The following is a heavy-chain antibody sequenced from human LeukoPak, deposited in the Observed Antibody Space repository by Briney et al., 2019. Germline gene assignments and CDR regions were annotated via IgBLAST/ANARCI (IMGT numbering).Heavy chain of an antibody. CDR1: GGSINSGGYS. V-gene: IGHV4-30-2*01. J-gene: IGHJ4*02. D-gene: IGHD3-16*01. Sequence: PSETLSLTCAVSGGSINSGGYSWSWIRQPPGKGLEWIGYIYHTGSTSYIPSLKTRVTMSLDRSKNQFSLKLASVTPADTAVYYCARDRGRGGLYFDYWGQGNLVTVSS. CDR3: ARDRGRGGLYFDY. CDR2: IYHTGST.